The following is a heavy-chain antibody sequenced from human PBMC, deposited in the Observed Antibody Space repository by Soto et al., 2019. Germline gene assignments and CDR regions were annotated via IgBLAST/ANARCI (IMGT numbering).Heavy chain of an antibody. Sequence: GGSLRLSCAASGFTFSSYGMHWVRQAPRKGLVWVSRINSDGSTTNYADSVKGRFTISRDNAKNTLYLQMNSLRAEDTAVYYCAKGGRQWLVTSDFNYWGQGA. D-gene: IGHD6-19*01. V-gene: IGHV3-74*01. CDR3: AKGGRQWLVTSDFNY. J-gene: IGHJ4*02. CDR1: GFTFSSYG. CDR2: INSDGSTT.